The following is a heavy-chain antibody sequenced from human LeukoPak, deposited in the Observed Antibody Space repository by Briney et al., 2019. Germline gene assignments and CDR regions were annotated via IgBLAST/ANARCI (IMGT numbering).Heavy chain of an antibody. CDR2: INDTGKVV. V-gene: IGHV3-23*05. Sequence: GGSLRLSCIGSGFNFGDFAMSWVRQVPGRSPEFVSSINDTGKVVFYRDSVRGRATVSRDNSRSTLYLQLSDVRGDDTAVYYCDNGEWWGPGTQVVVSS. J-gene: IGHJ4*02. D-gene: IGHD3-3*01. CDR3: DNGEW. CDR1: GFNFGDFA.